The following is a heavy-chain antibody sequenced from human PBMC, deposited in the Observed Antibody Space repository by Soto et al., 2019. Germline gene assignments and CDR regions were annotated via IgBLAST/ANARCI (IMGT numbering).Heavy chain of an antibody. Sequence: PGGSLRLSCAVSGFTFSRYWMHWVRQAPGKGLVWVSRVNSDGTRKTYADSVKGRFTISRDNAKNTLYLQMNSLRDEDTAVYYCARELYSSPDIDYWGQGTLVTVSS. J-gene: IGHJ4*02. D-gene: IGHD6-13*01. V-gene: IGHV3-74*01. CDR2: VNSDGTRK. CDR1: GFTFSRYW. CDR3: ARELYSSPDIDY.